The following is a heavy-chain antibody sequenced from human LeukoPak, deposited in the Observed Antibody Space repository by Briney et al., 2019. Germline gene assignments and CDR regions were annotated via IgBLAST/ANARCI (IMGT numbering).Heavy chain of an antibody. CDR1: GGSISSSSYY. D-gene: IGHD4-17*01. Sequence: PSETLSLTCTVSGGSISSSSYYWGWIRQPPGKGLEWIGSIYYSGSTYYNPSLKSRVTISVDTSKNQFSLKLSSVTAADTAVYYCASLSTVTDYWGQGTLVTVSS. CDR2: IYYSGST. V-gene: IGHV4-39*01. CDR3: ASLSTVTDY. J-gene: IGHJ4*02.